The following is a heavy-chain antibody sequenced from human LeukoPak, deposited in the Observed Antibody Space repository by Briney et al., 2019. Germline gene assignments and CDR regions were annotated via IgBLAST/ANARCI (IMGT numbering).Heavy chain of an antibody. Sequence: PGGSLRLSCAASGFTFSSYEMNWVRQAPGKGLEWVSYISSSGSTIYYADSVKGRFTISRDNAKNSLYLQMNSLRAEDTAVYYCARTYRPFGGYNFDYWGQGTLVTVSS. J-gene: IGHJ4*02. CDR3: ARTYRPFGGYNFDY. V-gene: IGHV3-48*03. CDR2: ISSSGSTI. CDR1: GFTFSSYE. D-gene: IGHD5-18*01.